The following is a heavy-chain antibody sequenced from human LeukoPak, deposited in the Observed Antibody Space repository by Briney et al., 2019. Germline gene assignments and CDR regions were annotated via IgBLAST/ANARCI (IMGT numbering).Heavy chain of an antibody. CDR3: ARDPSSSYYYHYYMDV. CDR1: GYTFTGYY. J-gene: IGHJ6*03. CDR2: INPNSGGT. D-gene: IGHD2-2*01. Sequence: ASVKVSCKASGYTFTGYYMHWVRQAPGQGLEWMGWINPNSGGTNYAQKFQGRVTMTRDTSISTAYMELSRLRSDDTAVYYCARDPSSSYYYHYYMDVWGKGTTVTVSS. V-gene: IGHV1-2*02.